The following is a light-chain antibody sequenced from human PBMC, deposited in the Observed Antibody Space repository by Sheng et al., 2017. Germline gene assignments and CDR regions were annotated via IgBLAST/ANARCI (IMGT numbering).Light chain of an antibody. V-gene: IGKV3-20*01. J-gene: IGKJ1*01. CDR3: QQYGNSPLAWT. CDR2: DTI. CDR1: RSVRTNY. Sequence: EIVLTQSPDTLSLSPGERATLSCRASRSVRTNYLAWLQQKPGQAPRVIIYDTITRATGTPVRFSASESGTDFTLTISSLEPEDFAVYYCQQYGNSPLAWTFGQGTKVEFK.